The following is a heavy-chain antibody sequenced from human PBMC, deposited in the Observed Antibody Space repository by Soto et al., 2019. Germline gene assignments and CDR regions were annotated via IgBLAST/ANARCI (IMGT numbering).Heavy chain of an antibody. D-gene: IGHD2-15*01. CDR2: IAGNGNTI. CDR3: ARGYCSGSTCYSGGY. V-gene: IGHV3-48*03. CDR1: GSIFSNYE. J-gene: IGHJ4*02. Sequence: PGGSLRLSCAASGSIFSNYEMNWVRQAPGKGLEWLSYIAGNGNTIYYANSVKGRFTVSRDNARGSLFLQMNSLRAADTAVYYCARGYCSGSTCYSGGYWGQGTVVTVSS.